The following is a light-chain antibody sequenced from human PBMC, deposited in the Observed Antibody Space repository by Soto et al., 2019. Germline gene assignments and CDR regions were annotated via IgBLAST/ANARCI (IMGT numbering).Light chain of an antibody. J-gene: IGLJ1*01. CDR3: CLYVGATTYV. V-gene: IGLV2-23*01. CDR2: EGH. CDR1: SGYVGTYSL. Sequence: QSVLAPPASVSGSPGQSITISCTGASGYVGTYSLVSWYQQHPGKAPKVVIYEGHKRPSGVPDRFSGSTSVNTASLTISGLQTDDEADYYCCLYVGATTYVFGTGTKVTVL.